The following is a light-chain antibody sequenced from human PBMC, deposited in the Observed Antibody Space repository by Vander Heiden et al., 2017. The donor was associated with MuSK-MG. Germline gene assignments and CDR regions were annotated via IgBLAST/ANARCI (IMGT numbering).Light chain of an antibody. CDR3: QQSYSMPIT. CDR2: AAS. Sequence: DIQMTQSPSSLSASVGDRVTITCRASQSIGSYLHWYQQKPGKAPKLLIYAASSLQSGVPSRFSGSGSGTDFTLTISSLQPEEFATYYCQQSYSMPITFGQGTRLEIK. V-gene: IGKV1-39*01. CDR1: QSIGSY. J-gene: IGKJ5*01.